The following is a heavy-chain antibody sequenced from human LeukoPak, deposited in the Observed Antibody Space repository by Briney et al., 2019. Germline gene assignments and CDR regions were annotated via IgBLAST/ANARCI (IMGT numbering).Heavy chain of an antibody. Sequence: GGSLRLSCAASGFTFSSYAMSWVRQAPGKGLEWVSAISGSGGSTYYADSVKGRFTISRDNSKNTLYLQMNSLRAEDTAVYYCAKDPWEGVGATIFDYWGQGTLVTVSS. V-gene: IGHV3-23*01. D-gene: IGHD1-26*01. J-gene: IGHJ4*02. CDR2: ISGSGGST. CDR1: GFTFSSYA. CDR3: AKDPWEGVGATIFDY.